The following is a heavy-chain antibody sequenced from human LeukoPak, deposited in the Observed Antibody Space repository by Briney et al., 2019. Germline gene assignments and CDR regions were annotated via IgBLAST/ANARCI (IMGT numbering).Heavy chain of an antibody. V-gene: IGHV1-8*01. Sequence: ASVKVSCKASGYTFTSYDINWVRQATGQGLEWMGWMNPNSGNTGYAQKFQGRVTMTRNTSISTAYMELSSLRSEDTAVYYCARGVRRYDFWSGYANPYYYYMDVWGKGTTVTVSS. CDR2: MNPNSGNT. CDR1: GYTFTSYD. D-gene: IGHD3-3*01. CDR3: ARGVRRYDFWSGYANPYYYYMDV. J-gene: IGHJ6*03.